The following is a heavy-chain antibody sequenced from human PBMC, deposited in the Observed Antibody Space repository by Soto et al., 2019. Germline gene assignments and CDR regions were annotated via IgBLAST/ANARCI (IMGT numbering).Heavy chain of an antibody. CDR1: GYTFTSYG. CDR3: ARDTRDYYDSTGSHDAFDI. J-gene: IGHJ3*02. D-gene: IGHD3-22*01. Sequence: ASVKVSCKASGYTFTSYGISWVRQAPGQGLEWMGWISAYNGNTNYAQKLQGRVTMTTDTSTSTAYMELRSLRSDDTAVYYCARDTRDYYDSTGSHDAFDIWGQGTMVTVSS. CDR2: ISAYNGNT. V-gene: IGHV1-18*04.